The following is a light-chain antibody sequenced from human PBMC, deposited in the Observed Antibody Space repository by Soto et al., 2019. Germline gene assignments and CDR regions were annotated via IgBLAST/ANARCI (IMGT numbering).Light chain of an antibody. V-gene: IGLV2-23*03. Sequence: QSVLTQPASVSGSPGQSITISCTGTSSDVANYNLVSWYQQHPGKAPRLMIYEGSERPSGVSNLFSGSKSGNTASLTISGLQAEDEADYYCCLYAGSSSFRYGFGTGTKVTVL. CDR2: EGS. CDR3: CLYAGSSSFRYG. J-gene: IGLJ1*01. CDR1: SSDVANYNL.